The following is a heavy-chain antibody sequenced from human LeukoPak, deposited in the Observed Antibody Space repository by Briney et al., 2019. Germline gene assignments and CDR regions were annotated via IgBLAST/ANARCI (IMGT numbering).Heavy chain of an antibody. D-gene: IGHD6-19*01. CDR3: TRVNSSGWSYYYYGMDV. V-gene: IGHV1-18*01. CDR1: GYTFTSYG. Sequence: ASVKVSCKASGYTFTSYGIRWVRQAPGQGLEWMGWISAYNGNTNYAQKLQGRVTMTTDTSTSTAYMELRSLRSDDTAVYYCTRVNSSGWSYYYYGMDVWGQGTTVTVSS. J-gene: IGHJ6*02. CDR2: ISAYNGNT.